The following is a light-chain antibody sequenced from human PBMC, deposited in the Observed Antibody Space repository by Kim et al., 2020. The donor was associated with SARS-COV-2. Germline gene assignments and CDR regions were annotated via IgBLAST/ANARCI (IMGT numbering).Light chain of an antibody. V-gene: IGKV1-16*01. CDR1: QGISHF. CDR3: QQYYRYPRT. J-gene: IGKJ2*01. Sequence: DIQMAQSPSSLSASVGDRVTITCRASQGISHFLAWVQQRPGTAPRLLIYGASNLHSGVPSRFSGSGSGTDFTLTISSLQPEDFASYYCQQYYRYPRTFGQGTKLEIK. CDR2: GAS.